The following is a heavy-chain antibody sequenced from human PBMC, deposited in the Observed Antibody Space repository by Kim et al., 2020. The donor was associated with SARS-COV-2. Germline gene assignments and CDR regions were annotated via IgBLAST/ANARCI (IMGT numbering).Heavy chain of an antibody. CDR2: IHPGNSDA. CDR1: GYSFASYW. Sequence: GESLKISCKGSGYSFASYWIGWVRQMPGKGLEWMGVIHPGNSDARYTPPFQGQATVSADKSINATFLQWDSLKASDSAMYYCAILEGNYYETSGYYRFFDYWGQGTQVTVSS. D-gene: IGHD3-22*01. CDR3: AILEGNYYETSGYYRFFDY. J-gene: IGHJ4*02. V-gene: IGHV5-51*01.